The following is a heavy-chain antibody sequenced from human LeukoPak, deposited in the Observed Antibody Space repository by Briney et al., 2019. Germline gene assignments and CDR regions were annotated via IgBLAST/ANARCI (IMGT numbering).Heavy chain of an antibody. CDR1: GGSISSYY. CDR2: IYYSGST. V-gene: IGHV4-59*08. CDR3: ARLKRSNDSSGYYYDYYYYYGMDV. D-gene: IGHD3-22*01. J-gene: IGHJ6*02. Sequence: PSETLSLTCTVSGGSISSYYWSWIRQPPGKGLEWIGYIYYSGSTNYNPSLKSRVTISVDTSKNQFSLKLSSVTAADTAVYYCARLKRSNDSSGYYYDYYYYYGMDVWGQGTTVTVSS.